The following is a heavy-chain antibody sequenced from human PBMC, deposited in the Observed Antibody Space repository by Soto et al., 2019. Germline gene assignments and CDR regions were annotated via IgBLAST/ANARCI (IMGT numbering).Heavy chain of an antibody. V-gene: IGHV3-23*01. D-gene: IGHD3-16*01. J-gene: IGHJ4*02. CDR1: GFTFSSYA. CDR2: ISGSGGST. Sequence: GGSLRLSCAASGFTFSSYAMSWVRQAPGKGLEWVSAISGSGGSTYYADSVKGRFTISRDNSKNTLYLQMNSLRAEDTAVYYCAKDLLPYVSRPPFDYWGQGTLVTVSS. CDR3: AKDLLPYVSRPPFDY.